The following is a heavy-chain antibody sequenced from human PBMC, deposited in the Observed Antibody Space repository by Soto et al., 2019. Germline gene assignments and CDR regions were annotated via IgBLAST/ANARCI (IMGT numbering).Heavy chain of an antibody. D-gene: IGHD2-8*01. CDR2: MNPNSGNT. CDR1: GYTFTSYD. V-gene: IGHV1-8*01. CDR3: AGLSCTNGVCSSTYYYYGMDV. J-gene: IGHJ6*02. Sequence: ASVKVSCKASGYTFTSYDINWVRQATGQGLEWMGWMNPNSGNTGYAQKFQGRVTMTRNTSISTAYMELSSLRSEDTAVYYCAGLSCTNGVCSSTYYYYGMDVWGQGTTVTVSS.